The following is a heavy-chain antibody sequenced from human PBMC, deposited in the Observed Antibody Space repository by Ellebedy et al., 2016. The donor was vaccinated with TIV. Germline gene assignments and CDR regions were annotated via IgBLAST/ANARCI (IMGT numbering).Heavy chain of an antibody. V-gene: IGHV4-59*01. J-gene: IGHJ4*02. D-gene: IGHD3-9*01. Sequence: MPSETLSLTCTVSGGSISSYYWSWIRQPPGKGLEWIGYIYYSGSTNYNTSLKSRVTISVDTSKNQFSLKLSSVTAADTAVYYCARHYDILWGQGTLVTVSS. CDR2: IYYSGST. CDR3: ARHYDIL. CDR1: GGSISSYY.